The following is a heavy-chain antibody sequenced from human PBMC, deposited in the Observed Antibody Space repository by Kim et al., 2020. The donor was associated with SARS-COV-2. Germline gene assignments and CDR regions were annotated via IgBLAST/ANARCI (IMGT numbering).Heavy chain of an antibody. V-gene: IGHV4-59*01. CDR3: ARSDGSGKYYREPFDY. Sequence: SETLSLTCTVSGDSSTNFYWSWIRQPPGKGLEWIGYIYYIGSTKYNPSLKSRVTISVDTSKNQFSLTLSSVTAADTAVYYCARSDGSGKYYREPFDYWG. J-gene: IGHJ4*01. CDR2: IYYIGST. CDR1: GDSSTNFY. D-gene: IGHD3-10*01.